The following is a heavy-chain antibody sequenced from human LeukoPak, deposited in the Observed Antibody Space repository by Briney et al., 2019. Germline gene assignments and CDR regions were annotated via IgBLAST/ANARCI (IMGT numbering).Heavy chain of an antibody. CDR3: TKERHYYDSSDYSFDY. J-gene: IGHJ4*02. D-gene: IGHD3-22*01. Sequence: GGSLRLSCAASGFTFDDYGMHWVRQAPGKGLEWVAVISYDGSNKYYVDSVKGRFTISRDNSKNTLYLQMNSLRAEDTAVYYCTKERHYYDSSDYSFDYWGQGTLVTVSS. V-gene: IGHV3-30*18. CDR2: ISYDGSNK. CDR1: GFTFDDYG.